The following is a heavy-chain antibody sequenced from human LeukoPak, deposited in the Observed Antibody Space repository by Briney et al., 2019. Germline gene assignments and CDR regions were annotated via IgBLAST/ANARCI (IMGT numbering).Heavy chain of an antibody. CDR1: GGSISSSSYY. D-gene: IGHD2-2*01. CDR2: IYYSGST. J-gene: IGHJ4*02. Sequence: SETLSLTCTVSGGSISSSSYYWGWIRQPPGKGLEWIGSIYYSGSTYYNPSLKSRVTISVDTSKNQFSLKLSSVTAADTAVYYCARRRVRYCSSTSCPGSVDYWGQGTLVTVSS. CDR3: ARRRVRYCSSTSCPGSVDY. V-gene: IGHV4-39*01.